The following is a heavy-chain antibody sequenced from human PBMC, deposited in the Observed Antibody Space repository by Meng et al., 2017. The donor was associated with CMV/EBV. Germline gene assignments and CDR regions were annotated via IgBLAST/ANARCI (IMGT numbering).Heavy chain of an antibody. Sequence: QVQLQASGPGLVKPSETLSLTCTVSGGSISSYYWSWIRQPPGKGLEWIGYIYYSGSTYYNPSLKSRVTISVDTSKNQFSLKLSSVTAADTAVYYCARVTSRVAGAFDYWGQGTLVTVSS. D-gene: IGHD1-14*01. CDR1: GGSISSYY. J-gene: IGHJ4*02. CDR3: ARVTSRVAGAFDY. V-gene: IGHV4-59*08. CDR2: IYYSGST.